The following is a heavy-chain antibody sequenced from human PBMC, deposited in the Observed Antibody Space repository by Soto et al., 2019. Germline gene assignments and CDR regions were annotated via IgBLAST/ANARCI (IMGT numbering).Heavy chain of an antibody. V-gene: IGHV1-69*09. CDR2: IIHFLNLS. CDR1: GDVFSTDT. CDR3: GTLGAQSDH. J-gene: IGHJ5*02. D-gene: IGHD3-16*01. Sequence: QVVLLQSGADVKEPGSSVNISCKTFGDVFSTDTINWVRQAPGQGLLWMGSIIHFLNLSNIEPTFMDRLRLTADESTGTAYLKLRDLTRDHTAISFCGTLGAQSDHWGHGPRITVSS.